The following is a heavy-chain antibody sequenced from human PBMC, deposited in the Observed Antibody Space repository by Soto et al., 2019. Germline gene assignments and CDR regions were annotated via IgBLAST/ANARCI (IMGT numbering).Heavy chain of an antibody. CDR3: ARDPLKDEGFDY. CDR2: INAGNGNT. V-gene: IGHV1-3*01. CDR1: GYTFTSYA. Sequence: GASVKVSCKASGYTFTSYAMHWVRQAPGQRLEWMGWINAGNGNTKYSQKFQGRVTITRDTSASTAYMELSSLRSEDTAVYYCARDPLKDEGFDYWGQGTLVTVSS. J-gene: IGHJ4*02.